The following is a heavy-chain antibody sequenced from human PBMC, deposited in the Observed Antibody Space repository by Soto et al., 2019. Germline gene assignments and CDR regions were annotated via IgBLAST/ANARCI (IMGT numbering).Heavy chain of an antibody. CDR3: ARALGVDAFEI. J-gene: IGHJ3*02. D-gene: IGHD2-8*01. CDR1: GYTFTSYA. V-gene: IGHV1-3*01. CDR2: INAGNGNT. Sequence: QVQLVQSGAEVKKPGASVKVSCKASGYTFTSYAMHWVRQAPGQRLEWMAWINAGNGNTKYSQKIQGRVSITRDTSASTAYMELSSLRSEDTAVYYCARALGVDAFEIWGQGTMVTVSS.